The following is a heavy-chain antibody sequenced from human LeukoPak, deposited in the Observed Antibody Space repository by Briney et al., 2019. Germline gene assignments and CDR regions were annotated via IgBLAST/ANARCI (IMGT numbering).Heavy chain of an antibody. CDR3: AKSNSGWYVPPSD. Sequence: GGSLRLSCAVSGFAFSDYGMHWVRQAPGKGLEWVAVISYDGSHAYYADSVKGRFTISRDNSKNTLYLQMNSLRAEDTAVYYSAKSNSGWYVPPSDWGQGTLVTVSS. V-gene: IGHV3-30*18. CDR2: ISYDGSHA. D-gene: IGHD6-19*01. CDR1: GFAFSDYG. J-gene: IGHJ4*02.